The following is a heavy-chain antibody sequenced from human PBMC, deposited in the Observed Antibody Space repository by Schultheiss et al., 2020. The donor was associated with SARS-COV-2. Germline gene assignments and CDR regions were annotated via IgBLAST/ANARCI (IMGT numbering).Heavy chain of an antibody. Sequence: SETLSLTCAVYGGSFSGYYWSWIRQPPGKGLEWIGEINHSGSTYYNPSLKSRVTISVDTSKNQFSLKLSSVTAADTAVYYCARGPQWLVPFDYWGQGTLVTVSS. J-gene: IGHJ4*02. CDR2: INHSGST. CDR3: ARGPQWLVPFDY. V-gene: IGHV4-34*01. D-gene: IGHD6-19*01. CDR1: GGSFSGYY.